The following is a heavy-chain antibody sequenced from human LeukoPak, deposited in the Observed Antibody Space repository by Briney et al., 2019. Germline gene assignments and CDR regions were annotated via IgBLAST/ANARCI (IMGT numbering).Heavy chain of an antibody. D-gene: IGHD2-2*01. V-gene: IGHV4-39*07. J-gene: IGHJ6*03. Sequence: SETLSLTCTVSGGSISGSSYYWGWIRQPPGKGLEWIGSIYYSGSTYYNPSLKSRVTISVDTSKNQFSLKLSSVTAADTAVYYCARVGSTTDYYYYYYYVDVWGKGTTVTVSS. CDR3: ARVGSTTDYYYYYYYVDV. CDR2: IYYSGST. CDR1: GGSISGSSYY.